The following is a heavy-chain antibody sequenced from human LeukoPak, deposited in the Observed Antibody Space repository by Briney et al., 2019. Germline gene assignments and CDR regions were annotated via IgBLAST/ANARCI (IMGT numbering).Heavy chain of an antibody. CDR3: AKQIAGSGWSILDY. CDR2: ISGSGGST. Sequence: QPGRSLRLSCAASGFTFSSYGMHWVRQAPGKGLEWVSAISGSGGSTYYADSVKGRFTISRDNSKNTLYLQMNSLRAEDTAVYYCAKQIAGSGWSILDYWGQGTLVTVSS. CDR1: GFTFSSYG. V-gene: IGHV3-23*01. D-gene: IGHD6-19*01. J-gene: IGHJ4*02.